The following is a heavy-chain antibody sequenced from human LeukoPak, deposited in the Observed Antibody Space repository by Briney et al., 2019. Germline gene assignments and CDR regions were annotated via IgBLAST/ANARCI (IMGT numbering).Heavy chain of an antibody. CDR3: ARHSGYDSYYFDY. CDR2: IYYSGST. J-gene: IGHJ4*02. CDR1: GGSISSSNW. Sequence: PSETLSLTCAVSGGSISSSNWWSWVRQPPGKGLEWIGYIYYSGSTNYNPSLKSRVTISVDTSKNQFSLKLSSVTAADTAVYYCARHSGYDSYYFDYWGQGTLVTVSS. D-gene: IGHD5-12*01. V-gene: IGHV4-4*02.